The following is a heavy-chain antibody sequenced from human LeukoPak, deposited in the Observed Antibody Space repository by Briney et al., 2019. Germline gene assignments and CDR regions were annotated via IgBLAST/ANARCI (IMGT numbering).Heavy chain of an antibody. D-gene: IGHD5-18*01. Sequence: GALRLSCEASGFTFSRYVMSWVRQAPGKGLEWVSSIGTSGGGTYYADSVKGRFTISRDNSKNTLYLQMNSLRAEDTAIYFCAKDVGTTMDPTFDYWGQGTLVTVSS. CDR3: AKDVGTTMDPTFDY. J-gene: IGHJ4*02. CDR1: GFTFSRYV. CDR2: IGTSGGGT. V-gene: IGHV3-23*01.